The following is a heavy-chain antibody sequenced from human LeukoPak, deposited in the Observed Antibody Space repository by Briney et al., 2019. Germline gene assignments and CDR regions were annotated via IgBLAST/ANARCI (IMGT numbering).Heavy chain of an antibody. CDR2: IYTSGST. V-gene: IGHV4-61*02. J-gene: IGHJ3*02. CDR3: ARELGGDYVVYDAFDI. CDR1: GGSISSGSYY. Sequence: PSETLSLTCTVSGGSISSGSYYWSWIRQPAGKGLEWIGRIYTSGSTNYNPSLKSRVTISVDTSKNQFSLKLSSVTAADTAVYYCARELGGDYVVYDAFDIWGQGTMVTVSS. D-gene: IGHD4-17*01.